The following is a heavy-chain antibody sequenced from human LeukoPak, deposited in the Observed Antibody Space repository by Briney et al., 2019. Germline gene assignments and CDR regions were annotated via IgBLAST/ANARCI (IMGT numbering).Heavy chain of an antibody. Sequence: SVTVSCKASGGTFSSYAISWVRQAPGQGLEWMGGIIPIFGTANYAQKFQGRVTITADESTSTAYMELSSLRSEDTAVYYCAGLLYSSGWYRDYYYYGMDVWDQGTTVTVSS. J-gene: IGHJ6*02. CDR1: GGTFSSYA. CDR2: IIPIFGTA. D-gene: IGHD6-19*01. V-gene: IGHV1-69*13. CDR3: AGLLYSSGWYRDYYYYGMDV.